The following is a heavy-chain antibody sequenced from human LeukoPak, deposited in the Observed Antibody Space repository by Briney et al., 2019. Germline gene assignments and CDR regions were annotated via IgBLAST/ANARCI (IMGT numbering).Heavy chain of an antibody. Sequence: PSETLSLTCTVSGGSISSGSYYWSWIRQPAGKGLEWIGRIYTSGSTNYNPSLKSRVTISVDTSKNQFSLKLSSVTAADTAVYYCARVQYGYLSGSYRIFFDYWGQGALVTVSP. J-gene: IGHJ4*02. CDR3: ARVQYGYLSGSYRIFFDY. D-gene: IGHD3-10*01. CDR2: IYTSGST. V-gene: IGHV4-61*02. CDR1: GGSISSGSYY.